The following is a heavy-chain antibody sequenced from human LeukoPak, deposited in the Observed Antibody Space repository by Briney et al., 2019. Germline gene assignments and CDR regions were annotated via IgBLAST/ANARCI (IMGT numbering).Heavy chain of an antibody. CDR2: INHSGST. CDR1: GGSFSGYY. Sequence: SETLSLTCAVYGGSFSGYYWSWIRQPPGKGLEWIGEINHSGSTNYNPSLKSRVTISVDTYKNQFSLKLSSVTAADTAVYYCARKLQYYYYYGMDVWGQGTTVTVSS. V-gene: IGHV4-34*01. J-gene: IGHJ6*02. CDR3: ARKLQYYYYYGMDV. D-gene: IGHD4-11*01.